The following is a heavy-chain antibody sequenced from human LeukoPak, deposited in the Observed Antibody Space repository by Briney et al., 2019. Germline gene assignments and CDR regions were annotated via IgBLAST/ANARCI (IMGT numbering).Heavy chain of an antibody. D-gene: IGHD3-16*02. CDR1: GFIFSDYY. CDR3: ARGGDYVWGSYRANWFDP. Sequence: RGSLRLSCAASGFIFSDYYMSWIRQAPGKGLEWVSHISGSGSTVYYADSVKGRFTISRDNAKNSLYLQVNSLRAEDTAVYYCARGGDYVWGSYRANWFDPWGQGTLVTVSS. V-gene: IGHV3-11*01. J-gene: IGHJ5*02. CDR2: ISGSGSTV.